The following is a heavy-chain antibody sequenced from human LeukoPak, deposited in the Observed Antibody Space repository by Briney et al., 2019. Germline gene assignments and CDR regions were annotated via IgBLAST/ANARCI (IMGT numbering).Heavy chain of an antibody. V-gene: IGHV3-23*01. Sequence: GGSLRLPCAACGFPFSIYAMSGVRQATGEGLEGVSDLSEWGCSTYYADSVKGRFTISRDNSKNTLYLQMNSLRAEDTAVYYCAKARPRGNIVGVTAFDFWGQGTLVTVSS. CDR1: GFPFSIYA. CDR3: AKARPRGNIVGVTAFDF. D-gene: IGHD2-21*02. CDR2: LSEWGCST. J-gene: IGHJ4*02.